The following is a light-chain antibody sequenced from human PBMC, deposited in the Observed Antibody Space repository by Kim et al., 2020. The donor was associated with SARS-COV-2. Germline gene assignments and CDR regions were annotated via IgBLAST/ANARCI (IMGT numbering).Light chain of an antibody. Sequence: QTATLTCTGNNNELCNQGVAWLQQRPGHPPKLLSYRNDNRPSGISEGFSASRSGNTASLTITGLQPEDEADYYCSAWDFTISAWVFGGGTKLTVL. V-gene: IGLV10-54*01. CDR3: SAWDFTISAWV. CDR1: NNELCNQG. J-gene: IGLJ3*02. CDR2: RND.